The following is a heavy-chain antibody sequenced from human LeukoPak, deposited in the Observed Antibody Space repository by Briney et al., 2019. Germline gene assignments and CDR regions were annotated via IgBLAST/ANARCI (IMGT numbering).Heavy chain of an antibody. V-gene: IGHV5-51*01. J-gene: IGHJ4*02. CDR1: GYSFNTYW. CDR3: ARQRYCSGGTCYADY. CDR2: IYGGDSDT. Sequence: GESLKISCKASGYSFNTYWIGWVRQMPGKGLEWMGTIYGGDSDTRYNPSFQGQVTISADKSITTAYLQWSSLTASDNAMYYCARQRYCSGGTCYADYWGQGTLVTVSA. D-gene: IGHD2-15*01.